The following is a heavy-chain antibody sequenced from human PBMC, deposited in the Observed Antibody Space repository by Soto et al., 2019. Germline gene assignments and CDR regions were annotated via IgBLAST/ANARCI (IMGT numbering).Heavy chain of an antibody. J-gene: IGHJ6*02. D-gene: IGHD6-13*01. CDR3: ARSRSSWYDDYYYGMDV. V-gene: IGHV1-18*01. CDR2: ISAYNGNT. CDR1: GYTFTSYG. Sequence: ASVKVSCKASGYTFTSYGISWVRQAPGQGLEWMGWISAYNGNTNYAQKLQGRVTMTTDTSTSTAYMELRSLRSDDTAVYYCARSRSSWYDDYYYGMDVWGQGTTVTGSS.